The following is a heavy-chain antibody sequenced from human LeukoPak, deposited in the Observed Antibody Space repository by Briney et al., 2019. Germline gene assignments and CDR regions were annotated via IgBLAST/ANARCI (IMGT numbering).Heavy chain of an antibody. CDR2: IYYSGST. D-gene: IGHD4-17*01. CDR3: ARYGDYGAFDI. J-gene: IGHJ3*02. Sequence: SETLSLTCTDSGGSISSYYWSWIRQPPGKGLEWIGYIYYSGSTNYNPSLKSRVTISVDTSKNQFSLKLSSVTAADTAVYYCARYGDYGAFDIWGQGTMVTVSS. V-gene: IGHV4-59*01. CDR1: GGSISSYY.